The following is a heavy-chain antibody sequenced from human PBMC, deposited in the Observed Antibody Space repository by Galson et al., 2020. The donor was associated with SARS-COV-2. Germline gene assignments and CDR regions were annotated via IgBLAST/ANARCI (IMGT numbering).Heavy chain of an antibody. CDR1: GYTFTSYG. CDR3: ARDHKWLETEGGY. CDR2: ISPYNGNT. D-gene: IGHD6-19*01. J-gene: IGHJ4*02. Sequence: ASVKVSCKASGYTFTSYGLNWVRQAPGQGLEWMGWISPYNGNTNYIQKLQGRVTMTADTSTTTAYMELRSLRSDDTAVYYCARDHKWLETEGGYWGQGILVTVSS. V-gene: IGHV1-18*01.